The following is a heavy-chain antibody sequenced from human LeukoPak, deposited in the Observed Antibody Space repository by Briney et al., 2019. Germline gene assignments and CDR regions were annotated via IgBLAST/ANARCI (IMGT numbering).Heavy chain of an antibody. D-gene: IGHD5-24*01. CDR2: ISSSGTYI. CDR1: GFTFSTYS. CDR3: ASSSPRRDDYISNYFDY. V-gene: IGHV3-21*01. Sequence: GGSLRLSCAASGFTFSTYSMNWVRQAPGRGLEWVSSISSSGTYIYYADSMRGRFTISRDNSKNSLYLQMNSLRAEDTAVYYCASSSPRRDDYISNYFDYWGQGTLVTVSS. J-gene: IGHJ4*02.